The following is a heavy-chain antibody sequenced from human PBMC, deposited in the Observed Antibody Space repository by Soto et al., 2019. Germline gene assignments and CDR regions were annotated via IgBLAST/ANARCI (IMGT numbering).Heavy chain of an antibody. CDR3: AKDRGYNYYDSSGYYLDY. V-gene: IGHV3-30*18. CDR1: GFTFSSYG. Sequence: QVQLVESGGGVVQPGRSLRLSCAASGFTFSSYGMHWVRQAPGKGLEWVAVISYDGSNKYYADSVKGRFTISRDNSKNTLYLQMNSLRAEDMAVYYCAKDRGYNYYDSSGYYLDYWGQGTLVTVSS. CDR2: ISYDGSNK. J-gene: IGHJ4*02. D-gene: IGHD3-22*01.